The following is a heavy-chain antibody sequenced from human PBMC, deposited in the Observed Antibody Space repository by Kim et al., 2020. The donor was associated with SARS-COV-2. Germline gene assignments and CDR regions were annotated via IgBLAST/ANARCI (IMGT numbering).Heavy chain of an antibody. CDR2: ISSSGSTI. V-gene: IGHV3-11*01. Sequence: GGSLRLSCAASGFTFSDYYMSWIRQAPGKGLEWVSYISSSGSTIYYADSVKGRFTISRDNAKNSLYLQMNSLRAEDTAVYYCARDGRTTYYDFWSGSIPDYYYGMDVWGQGTTVTVSS. CDR3: ARDGRTTYYDFWSGSIPDYYYGMDV. J-gene: IGHJ6*02. D-gene: IGHD3-3*01. CDR1: GFTFSDYY.